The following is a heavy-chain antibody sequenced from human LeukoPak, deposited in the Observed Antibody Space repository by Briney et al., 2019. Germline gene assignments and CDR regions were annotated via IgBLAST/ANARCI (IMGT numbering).Heavy chain of an antibody. CDR3: ARDEIQPYDY. Sequence: ASVKVSCKASGYTFTSYYMHWVRQAPGQGLEWMGIINPSGGSTSYAQKFQGRVTITADESTSTAYMELSSLRSEDTAVYYCARDEIQPYDYWGQGTLVTVSS. V-gene: IGHV1-46*01. CDR1: GYTFTSYY. CDR2: INPSGGST. J-gene: IGHJ4*02. D-gene: IGHD1-1*01.